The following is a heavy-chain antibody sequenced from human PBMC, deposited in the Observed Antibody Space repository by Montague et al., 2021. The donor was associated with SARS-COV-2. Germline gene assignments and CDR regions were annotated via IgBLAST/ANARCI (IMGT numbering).Heavy chain of an antibody. Sequence: SETLSLTCTVSGGSISSSSYYWGWIRQPPGKGLEWIGSIYYSGSTYYNLSFKSRVTISVDTSKNQFSLKLSSVTAADTAVYYCARDTRITMIVVVQGYGLDVWGQGTTVTVSS. CDR2: IYYSGST. J-gene: IGHJ6*02. CDR1: GGSISSSSYY. D-gene: IGHD3-22*01. CDR3: ARDTRITMIVVVQGYGLDV. V-gene: IGHV4-39*07.